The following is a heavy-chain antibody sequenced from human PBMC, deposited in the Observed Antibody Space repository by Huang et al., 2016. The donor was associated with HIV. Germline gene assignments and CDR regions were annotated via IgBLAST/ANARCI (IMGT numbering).Heavy chain of an antibody. D-gene: IGHD5-18*01. CDR2: IIPIFGTE. Sequence: QVLLVQSGAEVRKPGSSVKVSCRDFGGTFSSYAISWVRHAPGQGLEWRGGIIPIFGTENYTQKFQGRVTITVDESTNTGYMELTRLTSEDTAVYYCARTAYSYGFRQGYNWFDPWGQGTPVTVSS. J-gene: IGHJ5*02. CDR1: GGTFSSYA. CDR3: ARTAYSYGFRQGYNWFDP. V-gene: IGHV1-69*13.